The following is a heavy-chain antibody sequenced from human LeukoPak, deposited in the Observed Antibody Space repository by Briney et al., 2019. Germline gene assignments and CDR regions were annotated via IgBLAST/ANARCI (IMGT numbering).Heavy chain of an antibody. Sequence: ASVKVSCKASGYTFTSYGISWVRQAPGQGLEWMGWISAYNGNTNYAQKFQGRVTMTRDTSTSTVYMGLSSLRSEDTAVYYCARHDFWSGYDYWGQGTLVTVSS. CDR2: ISAYNGNT. CDR1: GYTFTSYG. D-gene: IGHD3-3*01. V-gene: IGHV1-18*01. J-gene: IGHJ4*02. CDR3: ARHDFWSGYDY.